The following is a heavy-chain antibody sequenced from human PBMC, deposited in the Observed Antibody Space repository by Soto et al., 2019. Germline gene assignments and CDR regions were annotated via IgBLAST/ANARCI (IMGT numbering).Heavy chain of an antibody. Sequence: SLRLSCEASGFLFSSYAMNWVRQAPGKGLEWVSSISSHGDTTYYAESVRRRFTISRDNSKTTLFLQMNSLRAGDTAVYFCARDPHDSLSPFPTTLWFHPWGQGTLVTVSS. CDR2: ISSHGDTT. J-gene: IGHJ5*02. D-gene: IGHD1-1*01. CDR3: ARDPHDSLSPFPTTLWFHP. CDR1: GFLFSSYA. V-gene: IGHV3-23*01.